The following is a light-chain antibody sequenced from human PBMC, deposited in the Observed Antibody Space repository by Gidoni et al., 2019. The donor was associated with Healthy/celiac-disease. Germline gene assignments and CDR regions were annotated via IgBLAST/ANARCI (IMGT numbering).Light chain of an antibody. CDR3: QQRSNWPPLT. CDR2: DAS. Sequence: EIVLTQSPATLSLSPGERATLSCRASQSVSSYLAWYQQKPVQAPRLLISDASNRATGIPARFSGSGSGTDFTLTISSLEPEDFAVYYCQQRSNWPPLTFGQGTRLEIK. V-gene: IGKV3-11*01. J-gene: IGKJ5*01. CDR1: QSVSSY.